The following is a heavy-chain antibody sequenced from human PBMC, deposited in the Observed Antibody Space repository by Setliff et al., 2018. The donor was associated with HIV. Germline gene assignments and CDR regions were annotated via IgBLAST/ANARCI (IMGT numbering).Heavy chain of an antibody. J-gene: IGHJ4*02. CDR1: GFTFSVYS. CDR3: ARDLRSSHGSPNYFDY. Sequence: PGGSLRLSCAASGFTFSVYSMTWVRQAPGKGLEWVSSISSSNNYIYYADSVKGRFTISRDNAKKSLFLEMNSLRAEETAVYYCARDLRSSHGSPNYFDYWGRGALVTVSS. D-gene: IGHD2-15*01. V-gene: IGHV3-21*01. CDR2: ISSSNNYI.